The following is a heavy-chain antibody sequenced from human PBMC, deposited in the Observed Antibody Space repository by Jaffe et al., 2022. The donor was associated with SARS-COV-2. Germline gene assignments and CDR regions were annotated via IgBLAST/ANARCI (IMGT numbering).Heavy chain of an antibody. CDR1: GGSISSYY. J-gene: IGHJ6*02. V-gene: IGHV4-59*01. CDR2: IYYSGST. Sequence: QVQLQESGPGLVKPSETLSLTCTVSGGSISSYYWSWIRQPPGKGLEWIGYIYYSGSTNYNPSLKSRVTISVDTSKNQFSLKLSSVTAADTAVYYCARLGPMVRGVIDQAALDVWGQGTTVTVSS. D-gene: IGHD3-10*01. CDR3: ARLGPMVRGVIDQAALDV.